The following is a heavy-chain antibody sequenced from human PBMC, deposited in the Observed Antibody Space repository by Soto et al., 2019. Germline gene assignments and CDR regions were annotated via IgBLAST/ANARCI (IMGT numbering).Heavy chain of an antibody. J-gene: IGHJ4*02. V-gene: IGHV1-18*01. Sequence: QVHLVQSGVEVKKPGASVQVSCKASGYGFSTYGISWVRQAPGQVREWMGWISGLNGNTNYAQNLQGRVTLTTDTSTSTAYMELRSLGFDDTAMYYCARDLFGEDGAGYFDYWGQGTLVTVSS. CDR3: ARDLFGEDGAGYFDY. CDR1: GYGFSTYG. D-gene: IGHD3-10*01. CDR2: ISGLNGNT.